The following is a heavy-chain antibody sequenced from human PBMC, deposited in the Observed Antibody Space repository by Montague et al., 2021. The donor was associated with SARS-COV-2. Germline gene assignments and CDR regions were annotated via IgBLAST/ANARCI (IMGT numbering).Heavy chain of an antibody. CDR3: ARARGRTGWFDS. Sequence: SETLSLTCAVRGGSFTNYYWNWIRQSPGKGLETLGEINHSGSTNYNPSLKSRVTISVDMSKSQVSLNLTSVTAADTAIYYYARARGRTGWFDSWGQGIQVTVSS. J-gene: IGHJ5*01. V-gene: IGHV4-34*01. CDR2: INHSGST. CDR1: GGSFTNYY. D-gene: IGHD3-10*01.